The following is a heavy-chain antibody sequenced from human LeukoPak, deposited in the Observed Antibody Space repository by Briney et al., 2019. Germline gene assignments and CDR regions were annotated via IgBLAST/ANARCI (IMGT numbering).Heavy chain of an antibody. CDR3: ARGSPFQE. Sequence: SETLSPTCAVYGGSVSGFYYTWIGQPPGKGLEWIGEIDHSGDTNYNPSLKSRATISIDTSKSQVFLKVTSVTAADAALYYCARGSPFQEWGQGTLVTVSS. V-gene: IGHV4-34*01. CDR2: IDHSGDT. CDR1: GGSVSGFY. J-gene: IGHJ4*02.